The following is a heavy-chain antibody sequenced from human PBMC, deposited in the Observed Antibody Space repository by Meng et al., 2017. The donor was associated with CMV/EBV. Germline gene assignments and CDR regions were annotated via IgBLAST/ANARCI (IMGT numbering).Heavy chain of an antibody. CDR3: ARQCEWGGGSCYGYYYYGMDV. Sequence: SVKVSCKASGGTFSSYAISWVRQAPGQGLEWMGWISAYNGNTNYAQKLQGRVTMTTDTSTSTAYMELGSLRSDDTAVYYCARQCEWGGGSCYGYYYYGMDVWGQGTTVTVSS. CDR1: GGTFSSYA. J-gene: IGHJ6*02. D-gene: IGHD2-15*01. V-gene: IGHV1-18*01. CDR2: ISAYNGNT.